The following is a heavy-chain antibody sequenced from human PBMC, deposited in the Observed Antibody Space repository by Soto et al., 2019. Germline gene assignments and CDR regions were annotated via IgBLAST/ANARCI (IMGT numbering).Heavy chain of an antibody. D-gene: IGHD3-22*01. CDR1: GFTFSSYA. V-gene: IGHV3-23*01. CDR2: ISGSGGST. CDR3: AKARYYDSTGYLYYFDY. Sequence: PGRSLRLSCAASGFTFSSYAMSWVRQAPGKGLEWVSSISGSGGSTYYADSVKGRFTISRDNSKNTLYLQMNSLRAEDTAVYYCAKARYYDSTGYLYYFDYWGQGTLVTVSS. J-gene: IGHJ4*02.